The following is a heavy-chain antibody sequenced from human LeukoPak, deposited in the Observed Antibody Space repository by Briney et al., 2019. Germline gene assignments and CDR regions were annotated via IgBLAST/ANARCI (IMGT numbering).Heavy chain of an antibody. CDR3: ARGDDFSGDH. CDR2: IHPEGNEK. Sequence: PGGSLRVSCAVSGFTFSKFWMSWVRQAPGRGLEWVANIHPEGNEKYHVESVKGRFTISRDNAKNLLFLQMNGLRVEDTAVYYCARGDDFSGDHWGQGTLVTVSP. CDR1: GFTFSKFW. J-gene: IGHJ4*02. D-gene: IGHD1-1*01. V-gene: IGHV3-7*04.